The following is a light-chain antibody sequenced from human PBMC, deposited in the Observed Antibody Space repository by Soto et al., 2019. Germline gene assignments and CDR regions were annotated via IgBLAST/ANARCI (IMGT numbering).Light chain of an antibody. CDR2: DAS. CDR3: QQYNSYPYT. Sequence: DIQMTQSPSTLSASVGDTVSITCRASQRISGWMAWYQQKPGKVPKLLIFDASSLESGVPSRFSGSGSGTIFTLTIRGLQPGDFATYSCQQYNSYPYTFGQGTKLEIK. J-gene: IGKJ2*01. V-gene: IGKV1-5*01. CDR1: QRISGW.